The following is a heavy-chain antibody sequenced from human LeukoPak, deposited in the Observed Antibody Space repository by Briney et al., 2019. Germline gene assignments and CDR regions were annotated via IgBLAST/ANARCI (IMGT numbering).Heavy chain of an antibody. CDR2: ISSSSSTI. V-gene: IGHV3-48*04. CDR1: GFTFSSYS. Sequence: TGGSLRLSCAASGFTFSSYSMNWVRQAPGKGLEWVSYISSSSSTIYYADSVKGRFTISRDNAKNSLYLQMNSLRAEDTAVYYCARGPRDGYNPLAYWGQGTLVTVSS. CDR3: ARGPRDGYNPLAY. D-gene: IGHD5-24*01. J-gene: IGHJ4*02.